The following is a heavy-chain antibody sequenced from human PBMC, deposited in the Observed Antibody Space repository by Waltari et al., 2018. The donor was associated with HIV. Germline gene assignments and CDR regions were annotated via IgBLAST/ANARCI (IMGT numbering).Heavy chain of an antibody. J-gene: IGHJ4*02. CDR1: GFSFSSYS. V-gene: IGHV3-21*01. CDR3: ARDPRWTGASDY. CDR2: ISTSSLYI. Sequence: EVQLVESGGGLVKPVGSLSLSCAASGFSFSSYSMNWVRRAPGKGLEWVSSISTSSLYIYYADSVKGRFTIARDNAKNSLYLQMNSLRVEDTAVYFCARDPRWTGASDYWGQGTLVTVSS. D-gene: IGHD7-27*01.